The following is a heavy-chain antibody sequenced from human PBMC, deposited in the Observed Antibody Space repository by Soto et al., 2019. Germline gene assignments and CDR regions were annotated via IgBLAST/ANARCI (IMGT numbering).Heavy chain of an antibody. V-gene: IGHV1-18*01. D-gene: IGHD2-2*01. CDR3: ARVVPGAEAWFGP. CDR2: ISLYSDDT. CDR1: GYTFSNYG. J-gene: IGHJ5*02. Sequence: ASVKVSWKTSGYTFSNYGITWVRQAPGQPLEWLGWISLYSDDTNYAQKFQGRVSMTTDTSTTTAYMELRSLRSDDTAVYYCARVVPGAEAWFGPWGQGTLVTVSS.